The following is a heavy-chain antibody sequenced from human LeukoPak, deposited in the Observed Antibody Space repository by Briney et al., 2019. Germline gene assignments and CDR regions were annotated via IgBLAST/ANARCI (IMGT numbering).Heavy chain of an antibody. CDR3: ASGYSSSSLIPFDY. V-gene: IGHV3-74*01. CDR1: GFTFSSYW. CDR2: INSDGSDT. D-gene: IGHD6-6*01. J-gene: IGHJ4*02. Sequence: GGSLRLSCAASGFTFSSYWMHWVRHAPGKGLVWVSRINSDGSDTSYADSVKGRFTISRDNAKNTLYLQMNSLRAEDTAVYYCASGYSSSSLIPFDYWGQGTLVTVSS.